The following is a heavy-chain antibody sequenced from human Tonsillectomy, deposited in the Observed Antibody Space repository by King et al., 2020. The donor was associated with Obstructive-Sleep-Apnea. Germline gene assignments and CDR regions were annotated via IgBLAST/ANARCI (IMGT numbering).Heavy chain of an antibody. CDR2: IYNSGNS. Sequence: QLQESGPGLVKPSQTLSLTCTVSGDSISSGDYYWSWIRQPPRKGLEWIGYIYNSGNSYYNPSLKSRVTISVDTSKNHVSLKFSSVSAPDTAVYYCAREYCSGGSCSLAYWGQGTLVTVSS. J-gene: IGHJ4*02. CDR1: GDSISSGDYY. CDR3: AREYCSGGSCSLAY. V-gene: IGHV4-30-4*01. D-gene: IGHD2-15*01.